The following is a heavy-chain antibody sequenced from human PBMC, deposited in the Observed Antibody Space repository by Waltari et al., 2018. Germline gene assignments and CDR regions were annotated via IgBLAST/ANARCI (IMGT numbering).Heavy chain of an antibody. J-gene: IGHJ3*02. V-gene: IGHV4-34*01. CDR2: INHSGST. CDR1: GGSFSGYY. D-gene: IGHD4-17*01. CDR3: ARITTVTTSAFDI. Sequence: QVQLQQWGAGLLKPSEPLSLPCAVHGGSFSGYYWSWIRQPPGKGLEWIGEINHSGSTNYNPSLKSRVTISVDTSKNQFSLRLSSVTAADTAVYYCARITTVTTSAFDIWGQGTMVTVSS.